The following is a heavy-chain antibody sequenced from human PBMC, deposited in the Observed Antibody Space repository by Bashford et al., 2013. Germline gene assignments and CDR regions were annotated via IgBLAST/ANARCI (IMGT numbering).Heavy chain of an antibody. CDR3: ARDRGRLGYCSGGSCYVPA. Sequence: SETLSLTCAVSGGSISSSNWWSWVRQPPGKGLEWIGEIYHSGSTNYNPSLKSRVTISVDKSKNQFSLKLSSVTAADTAVYYCARDRGRLGYCSGGSCYVPAWGQGTLVTVSS. V-gene: IGHV4-4*02. CDR1: GGSISSSNW. J-gene: IGHJ5*02. CDR2: IYHSGST. D-gene: IGHD2-15*01.